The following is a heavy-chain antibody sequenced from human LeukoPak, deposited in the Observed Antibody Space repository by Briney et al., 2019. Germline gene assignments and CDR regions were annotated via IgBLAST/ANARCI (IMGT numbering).Heavy chain of an antibody. D-gene: IGHD4-17*01. J-gene: IGHJ2*01. V-gene: IGHV5-51*01. CDR1: GSSIIRYW. CDR2: INIGDYDT. Sequence: GGTLQIYCKGSGSSIIRYWIGGGRQEQGKGVGGMGIINIGDYDTRKSPTLEGQVTISADKANSTCYLEWSGLKASHTAMYYCARQYYGDYWYFDLWGRGTLVTVSS. CDR3: ARQYYGDYWYFDL.